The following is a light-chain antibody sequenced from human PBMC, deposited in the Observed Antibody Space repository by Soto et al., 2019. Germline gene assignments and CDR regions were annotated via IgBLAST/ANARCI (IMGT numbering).Light chain of an antibody. Sequence: QSALTQPASVSGSPGQSITISCTGTSSDIGAYNYVSWYQQHPGKAPNLLIYDVSNRPSGVSHRFSDSKSGNTASLIISVLQTEDAADYYCCSYTASSPVVFGGGTKLTVL. CDR1: SSDIGAYNY. V-gene: IGLV2-14*03. CDR3: CSYTASSPVV. J-gene: IGLJ2*01. CDR2: DVS.